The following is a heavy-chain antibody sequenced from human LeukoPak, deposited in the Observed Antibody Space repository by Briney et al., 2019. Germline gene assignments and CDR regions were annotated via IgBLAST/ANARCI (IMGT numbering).Heavy chain of an antibody. Sequence: ASVKVSCKASGYTFTSYGISWVRQAPGQGLEWMGWISAYNGNTNYAQKLQGRVTITTDESTSTADMELSSLRSEDTAVYYCARGSPWGIAAAEDGAFDIWGQGTMVTVSS. D-gene: IGHD6-13*01. CDR3: ARGSPWGIAAAEDGAFDI. CDR1: GYTFTSYG. CDR2: ISAYNGNT. J-gene: IGHJ3*02. V-gene: IGHV1-18*01.